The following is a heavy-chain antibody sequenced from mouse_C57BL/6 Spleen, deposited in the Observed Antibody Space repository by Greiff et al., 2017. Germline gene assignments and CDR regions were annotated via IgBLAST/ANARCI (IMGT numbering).Heavy chain of an antibody. D-gene: IGHD2-1*01. CDR2: IYPGSGST. Sequence: VQLQQPGAELVKPGASVKMSCKASGYTFTSYWITWVKQRPGQGLEWIGDIYPGSGSTNYNEKFKSKATLTVDTSSSTAYMQLSSLTSEDSAVYYCARSGLYYGNSYYFDYWGQGTTLTVSS. V-gene: IGHV1-55*01. CDR1: GYTFTSYW. CDR3: ARSGLYYGNSYYFDY. J-gene: IGHJ2*01.